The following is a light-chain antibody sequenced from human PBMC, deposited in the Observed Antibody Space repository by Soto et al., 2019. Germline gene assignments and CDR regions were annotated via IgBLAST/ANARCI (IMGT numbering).Light chain of an antibody. J-gene: IGLJ1*01. Sequence: QSVLTQPASVSGSPGQSITISCTGTSSDVGNYNLVSWYQQHTGKAPKLMIYEGSKRPSGVSNRFSGSKSGNTASLTISILQAEDEADYYCCSYAGSSTYVFGTGTKVTVL. V-gene: IGLV2-23*01. CDR1: SSDVGNYNL. CDR2: EGS. CDR3: CSYAGSSTYV.